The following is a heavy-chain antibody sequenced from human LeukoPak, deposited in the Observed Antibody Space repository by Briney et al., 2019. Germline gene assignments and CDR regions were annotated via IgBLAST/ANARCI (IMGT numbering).Heavy chain of an antibody. CDR3: ARNRYSYGYRDIPYYFDY. D-gene: IGHD5-18*01. J-gene: IGHJ4*02. V-gene: IGHV4-59*08. CDR2: IYYSGST. Sequence: SETLSLTCTVSGGSISSYYWSWIRQPPGKGLEWIGYIYYSGSTNYNPSLKSRVTISVDTSKNQFSLKLSSVTAADTAVYYCARNRYSYGYRDIPYYFDYWGQGTLVTVSS. CDR1: GGSISSYY.